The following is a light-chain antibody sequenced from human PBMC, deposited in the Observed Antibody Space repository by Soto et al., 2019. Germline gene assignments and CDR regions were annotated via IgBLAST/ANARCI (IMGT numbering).Light chain of an antibody. J-gene: IGLJ3*02. CDR1: DSDVGGHSH. V-gene: IGLV2-8*01. CDR3: CSYVAGDSWV. Sequence: QSALTQPPSASGSPGQAVTISCTGSDSDVGGHSHVSWYQQHPGEAPKLMIYEVSKRPLGVPDRFSGSKSGNTASLTVSGLQADDEADYYCCSYVAGDSWVFGGGTKLTVL. CDR2: EVS.